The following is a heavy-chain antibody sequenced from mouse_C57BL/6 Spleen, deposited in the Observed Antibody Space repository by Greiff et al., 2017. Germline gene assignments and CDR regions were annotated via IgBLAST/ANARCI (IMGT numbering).Heavy chain of an antibody. Sequence: EVKLMESGGGLVQPGGSLSLSCAASGFTFTDYYMSWVRQPPGKALEWLGFIRNKANGYTTEYSASVKGRFTISRDNSQSILYLQMNALRAEDSATYYCARSPLYDGYYRYYFDYWGQGTTLTVSS. V-gene: IGHV7-3*01. D-gene: IGHD2-3*01. CDR1: GFTFTDYY. J-gene: IGHJ2*01. CDR3: ARSPLYDGYYRYYFDY. CDR2: IRNKANGYTT.